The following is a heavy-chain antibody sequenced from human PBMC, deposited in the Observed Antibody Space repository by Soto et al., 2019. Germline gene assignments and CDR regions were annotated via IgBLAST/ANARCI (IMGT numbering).Heavy chain of an antibody. CDR2: IDPSDSYT. J-gene: IGHJ6*02. V-gene: IGHV5-10-1*01. CDR3: VFAAAAGSSSSYYGVKV. Sequence: GESLKISFKGSGYSLTSYWISWVRQMPGKVLELMGRIDPSDSYTNYSPSFQGHVTISADKSISTAYLQWSSLKASDTAMYYCVFAAAAGSSSSYYGVKVWGQGTTVSDS. D-gene: IGHD6-13*01. CDR1: GYSLTSYW.